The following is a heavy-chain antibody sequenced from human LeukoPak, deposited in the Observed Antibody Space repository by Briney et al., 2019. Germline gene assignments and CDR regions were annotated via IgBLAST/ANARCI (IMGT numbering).Heavy chain of an antibody. CDR2: INAGNGNT. Sequence: ASVKVSCKASGYTFTSYAMHWVRQAPGQRLEWMGWINAGNGNTKYSQRFQGRVTITRDTSASTAYMELSSLRSEDTAVYYCARGLNRFSSSWYRLAYWGQGTLVTVSS. CDR1: GYTFTSYA. CDR3: ARGLNRFSSSWYRLAY. V-gene: IGHV1-3*01. D-gene: IGHD6-13*01. J-gene: IGHJ4*02.